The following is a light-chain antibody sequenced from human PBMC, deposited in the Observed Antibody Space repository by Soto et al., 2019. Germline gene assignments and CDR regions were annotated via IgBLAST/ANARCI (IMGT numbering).Light chain of an antibody. CDR1: SSNIGNNY. CDR2: DNN. CDR3: VTWDSSLSAGV. Sequence: QSVLTQPPSVSAAPGQKVTISCSGSSSNIGNNYVSWYQQLPGTAPKLLIYDNNKRPSGIPDRFSGSKSGTSATLGITGLQTGDEADYYRVTWDSSLSAGVFGTGTKV. J-gene: IGLJ1*01. V-gene: IGLV1-51*01.